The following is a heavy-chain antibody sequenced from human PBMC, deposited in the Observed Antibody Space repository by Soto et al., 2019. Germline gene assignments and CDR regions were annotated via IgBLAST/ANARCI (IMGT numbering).Heavy chain of an antibody. V-gene: IGHV4-59*01. J-gene: IGHJ4*02. CDR2: VSDSGKT. D-gene: IGHD1-26*01. CDR3: ARGRAIYGEWDYYDY. Sequence: QVQLQESGPRLVKPSETLSLNCTVSGGSIRGYYWTWIRQSPGRGLEWLGFVSDSGKTASDASLKGRLAISLDTSRSQFSLRLTSVTAADTARYYCARGRAIYGEWDYYDYWGQGALVTVSS. CDR1: GGSIRGYY.